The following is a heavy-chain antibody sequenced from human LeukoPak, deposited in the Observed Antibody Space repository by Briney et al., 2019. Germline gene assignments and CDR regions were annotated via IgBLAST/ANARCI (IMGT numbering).Heavy chain of an antibody. D-gene: IGHD3-22*01. CDR1: GFTFSSYA. CDR2: ISYDGSNK. V-gene: IGHV3-30*04. CDR3: ARVTGYMIEDYFDY. J-gene: IGHJ4*02. Sequence: GGSLRLSCAAFGFTFSSYAMHWVRQAPGKGLEWVAVISYDGSNKYYADSVKGRFTISRDNSKNTLYLQMNSLRAEDTAVYYCARVTGYMIEDYFDYWGQGTLVTVSS.